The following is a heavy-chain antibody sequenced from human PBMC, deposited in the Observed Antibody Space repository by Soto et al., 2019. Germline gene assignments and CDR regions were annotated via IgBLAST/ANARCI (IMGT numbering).Heavy chain of an antibody. J-gene: IGHJ4*02. CDR3: AKERTSSGYFDY. V-gene: IGHV3-73*02. CDR2: IRSKANSYAT. Sequence: EVQLVESGGGLVQPGGSLKLSCAASGFSFSGSGIHWVRQASGKGLEWVGRIRSKANSYATAYAASVKGRFTIFRDDSKNTLYLQMNSQRAEDTAVYYCAKERTSSGYFDYWGQGTLVTVSS. D-gene: IGHD3-22*01. CDR1: GFSFSGSG.